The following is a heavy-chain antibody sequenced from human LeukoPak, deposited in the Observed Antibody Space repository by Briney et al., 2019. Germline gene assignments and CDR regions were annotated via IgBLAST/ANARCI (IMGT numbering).Heavy chain of an antibody. CDR2: ICTSGST. D-gene: IGHD3-22*01. CDR1: GGSISSGSYY. CDR3: ARVRYYYDSSGYGAAFDI. V-gene: IGHV4-61*02. J-gene: IGHJ3*02. Sequence: SETLSLTCTVSGGSISSGSYYWSWIRQPAGKGLEWIGRICTSGSTNYNPSLKSRVTISVDTSKNQFSLKLSSVTAADTAVYYCARVRYYYDSSGYGAAFDIWGQGTMVTVSS.